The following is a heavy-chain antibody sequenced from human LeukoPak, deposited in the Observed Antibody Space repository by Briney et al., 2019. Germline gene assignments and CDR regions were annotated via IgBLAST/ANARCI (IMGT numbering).Heavy chain of an antibody. D-gene: IGHD3-22*01. CDR2: IYYSGST. CDR3: ARGPYSYDSSGAFDI. CDR1: GGSFSGYY. Sequence: SETLSLTYAVYGGSFSGYYWSWIRQPPGKGLEWIGYIYYSGSTNYNPSLKSRVTISVDTSRNQFSLKLSSVTAADTAVYFCARGPYSYDSSGAFDIWGQGTMVTVSS. J-gene: IGHJ3*02. V-gene: IGHV4-34*11.